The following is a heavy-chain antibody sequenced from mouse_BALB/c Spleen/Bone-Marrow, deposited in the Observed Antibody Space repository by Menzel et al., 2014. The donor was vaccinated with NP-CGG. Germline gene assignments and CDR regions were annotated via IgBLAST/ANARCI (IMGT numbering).Heavy chain of an antibody. J-gene: IGHJ4*01. CDR3: ARDYFGNIYAMDY. CDR1: GFTFTDYY. CDR2: IRNKSNGYTT. Sequence: EVKVVESGGGLVQPGGSLRLSCATSGFTFTDYYMSWVRQPPGKALEWLGSIRNKSNGYTTEYSASVKGRFTISRDNSQSILYLQMNTLRAEDSATYYCARDYFGNIYAMDYWGQGTSVTVSS. V-gene: IGHV7-3*02. D-gene: IGHD1-1*01.